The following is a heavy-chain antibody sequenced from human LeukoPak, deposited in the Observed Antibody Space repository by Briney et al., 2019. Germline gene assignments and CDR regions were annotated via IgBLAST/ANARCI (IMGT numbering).Heavy chain of an antibody. CDR3: AIDGDPQDYYYYYGMDV. Sequence: ASVKVSCKASGYTFTSYGISWVRQAPGQGLEWMGWISAYNGNTNYAQKLQGRVTMTTDTSASTAYMELRSLRSDDTAVDYCAIDGDPQDYYYYYGMDVWGQGTTVTVSS. CDR1: GYTFTSYG. D-gene: IGHD7-27*01. J-gene: IGHJ6*02. CDR2: ISAYNGNT. V-gene: IGHV1-18*01.